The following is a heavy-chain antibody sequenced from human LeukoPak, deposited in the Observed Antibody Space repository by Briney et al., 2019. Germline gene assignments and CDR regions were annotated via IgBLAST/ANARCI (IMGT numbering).Heavy chain of an antibody. V-gene: IGHV4-59*12. Sequence: SETLSLTCTVSGGSISSYYWSWIRQPPGKGLEWIGEIYHSGSTNYNPSLKSRVTISVDKPKNQFSLKLSSVTAADTAVYYCARGESYYPFDYWGQGTLVTVSS. J-gene: IGHJ4*02. CDR3: ARGESYYPFDY. CDR2: IYHSGST. CDR1: GGSISSYY. D-gene: IGHD1-26*01.